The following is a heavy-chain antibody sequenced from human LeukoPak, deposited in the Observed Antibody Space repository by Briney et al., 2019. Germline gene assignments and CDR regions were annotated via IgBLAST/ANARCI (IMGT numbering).Heavy chain of an antibody. J-gene: IGHJ6*03. CDR1: GFTFSSYS. Sequence: GGSLRLSCAASGFTFSSYSMNWVRQAPGKGLEWVSSISSSSSYIYYADSVKGRFTISRDNAKTSLYLQMNSLRAEDTAVYYCATDIVGANMDVWGKRTTVTVSS. D-gene: IGHD1-26*01. CDR2: ISSSSSYI. V-gene: IGHV3-21*01. CDR3: ATDIVGANMDV.